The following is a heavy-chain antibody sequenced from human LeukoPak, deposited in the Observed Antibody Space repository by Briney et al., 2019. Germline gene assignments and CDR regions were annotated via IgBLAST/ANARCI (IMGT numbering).Heavy chain of an antibody. Sequence: GGSLRLSCAASGFTFSNAWLNWVRQAPGKGLEWVSYISSSSSTIYYADSVKGRFTISRDNAKNSLYLQMNSLRDEDTAVYYCASAPLNGDYFDYWGQGTLVTVSS. CDR2: ISSSSSTI. D-gene: IGHD4-17*01. J-gene: IGHJ4*02. V-gene: IGHV3-48*02. CDR1: GFTFSNAW. CDR3: ASAPLNGDYFDY.